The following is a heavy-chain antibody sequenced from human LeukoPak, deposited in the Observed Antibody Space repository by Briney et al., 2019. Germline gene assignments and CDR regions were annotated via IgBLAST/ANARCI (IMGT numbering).Heavy chain of an antibody. V-gene: IGHV1-2*02. J-gene: IGHJ4*02. CDR3: AREYCTNGVCYQAYFDY. Sequence: ASVKVSCKASGYTFTGYYMHWVRQALGQGLEWMGWINPNSGGTNYAQKFQGRVTMTRDTSISTAYMELSRLRSDDTAVYYCAREYCTNGVCYQAYFDYWGQGTLVTVSS. CDR2: INPNSGGT. D-gene: IGHD2-8*01. CDR1: GYTFTGYY.